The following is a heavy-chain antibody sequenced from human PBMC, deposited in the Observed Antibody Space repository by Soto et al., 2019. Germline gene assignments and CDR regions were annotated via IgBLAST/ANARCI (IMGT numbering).Heavy chain of an antibody. Sequence: QITLKESGPTLVKPTQTLTLTCTFSGFSLSTSGLGVGWIRQPPGKALEWLALIYWDDDKRYSPSLKSRLTTPKDTSKNLVVLTMTNVDPVDTATYYCAHRPGGSRGYSYTYWGQGTLVTVSS. CDR1: GFSLSTSGLG. V-gene: IGHV2-5*02. CDR2: IYWDDDK. CDR3: AHRPGGSRGYSYTY. J-gene: IGHJ4*02. D-gene: IGHD5-18*01.